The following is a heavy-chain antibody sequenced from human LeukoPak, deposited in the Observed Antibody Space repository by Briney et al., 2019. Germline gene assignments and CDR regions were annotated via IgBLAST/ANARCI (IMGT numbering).Heavy chain of an antibody. V-gene: IGHV3-23*01. CDR1: GFTFSNFA. CDR2: IRGGGANP. J-gene: IGHJ4*02. D-gene: IGHD2-2*01. Sequence: GGSLRLSCAASGFTFSNFAMNWVRQAPGKGLEWVSSIRGGGANPHYADSVKGRFTISRDNSKNTMYMEMNSLRAEDTAVYYCAKDAPVNIVVVPAANSWGQGALVTVSS. CDR3: AKDAPVNIVVVPAANS.